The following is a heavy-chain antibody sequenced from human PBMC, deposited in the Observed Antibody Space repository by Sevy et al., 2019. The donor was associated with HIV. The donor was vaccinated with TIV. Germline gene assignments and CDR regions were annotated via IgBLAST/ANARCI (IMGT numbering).Heavy chain of an antibody. CDR3: ARGGGNGWYYFDY. Sequence: ASVKDSCKASGGTFSSYGISWVRQAPGQGLEWMGGIIPILGTVNYAQKFQDRVTITADESTKTAYMELSSLRSEDTAVYYCARGGGNGWYYFDYWGQETLVTVSS. D-gene: IGHD6-19*01. CDR2: IIPILGTV. J-gene: IGHJ4*02. CDR1: GGTFSSYG. V-gene: IGHV1-69*13.